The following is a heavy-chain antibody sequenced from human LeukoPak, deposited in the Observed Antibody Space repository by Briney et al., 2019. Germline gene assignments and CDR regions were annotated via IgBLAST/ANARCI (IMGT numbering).Heavy chain of an antibody. J-gene: IGHJ4*02. CDR1: GGSISSSNW. CDR2: IYHTGST. CDR3: ARAQPDPTSYIAVAGPFDY. Sequence: SGTLSLTCAVSGGSISSSNWWSWVRQPPGKGLEWIGEIYHTGSTNYNPYLKSRATISVDKSKNQFSLWLSSVTAADTAVYYCARAQPDPTSYIAVAGPFDYWGQGTLVTVSS. V-gene: IGHV4-4*02. D-gene: IGHD6-19*01.